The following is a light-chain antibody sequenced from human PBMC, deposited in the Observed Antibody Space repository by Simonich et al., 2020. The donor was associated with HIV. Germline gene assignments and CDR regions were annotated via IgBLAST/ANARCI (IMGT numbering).Light chain of an antibody. CDR1: SSNIGNNH. V-gene: IGLV1-40*01. CDR2: GNS. J-gene: IGLJ3*02. Sequence: QSVLTQPPSVSAAPGQKVTISCSGSSSNIGNNHVSWYQQLPGTAPKLLIYGNSNPPSVFPDPFSGSKSVTSASLAITGLQAEDEADYYCQSYDSSLSGWVFGGGTELTVL. CDR3: QSYDSSLSGWV.